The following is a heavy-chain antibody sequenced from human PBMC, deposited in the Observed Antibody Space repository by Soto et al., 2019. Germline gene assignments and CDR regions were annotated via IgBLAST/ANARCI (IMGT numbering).Heavy chain of an antibody. CDR2: IYTSGST. CDR3: ARDFGSSWYGGNYYYGMDV. J-gene: IGHJ6*02. D-gene: IGHD6-13*01. V-gene: IGHV4-4*07. Sequence: QVQLQESGPGLVKPSETLSLTCTVSGGSISSYYWSWIRQPAGKGLEWIGRIYTSGSTNYNPSLQSRVNMSVDTSKNQFSLKLSSVTAADTAVYYCARDFGSSWYGGNYYYGMDVWGQGTTVTVSS. CDR1: GGSISSYY.